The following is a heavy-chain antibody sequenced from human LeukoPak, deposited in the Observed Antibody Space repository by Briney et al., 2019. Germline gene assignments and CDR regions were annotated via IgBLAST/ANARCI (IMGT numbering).Heavy chain of an antibody. CDR1: GYTFTSYD. CDR2: MNPNSGNT. CDR3: ARGRAIFGVAVYYFDY. D-gene: IGHD3-3*01. V-gene: IGHV1-8*01. Sequence: ASVKVSCKASGYTFTSYDTNWVRQATGQGLEWMGWMNPNSGNTGYAQKFQGRVTMTRNTSISTAYMELSSLRSEDTAVYYCARGRAIFGVAVYYFDYWGQGTLVTVSS. J-gene: IGHJ4*02.